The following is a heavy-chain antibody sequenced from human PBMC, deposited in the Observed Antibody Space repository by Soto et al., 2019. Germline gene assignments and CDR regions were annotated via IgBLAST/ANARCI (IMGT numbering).Heavy chain of an antibody. J-gene: IGHJ3*02. CDR3: ARDPGSSLPDAFDI. Sequence: SVKVSCKASGCTFSSYAISWVRQAPGQGLEWMGGIIPIFGTANYAQKFQGRVTITADESTSTAYMELSSLRSEDTAVYYCARDPGSSLPDAFDIWGQGTMVTVSS. CDR1: GCTFSSYA. D-gene: IGHD3-10*01. V-gene: IGHV1-69*13. CDR2: IIPIFGTA.